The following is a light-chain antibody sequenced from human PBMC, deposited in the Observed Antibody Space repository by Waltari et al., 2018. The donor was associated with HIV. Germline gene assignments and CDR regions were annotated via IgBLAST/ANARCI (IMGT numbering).Light chain of an antibody. V-gene: IGKV2-30*01. CDR2: KVS. J-gene: IGKJ2*02. Sequence: VVLPQSPLPLPVPLGQPPSIPSGSSQSLVYSDGNTYLNWFQQRPGQSPRRLIYKVSYRDSGVPERFSGSGSGTDFTLKISRVEAEDVGVYYCMQGTHRGTFGQGTKLEI. CDR3: MQGTHRGT. CDR1: QSLVYSDGNTY.